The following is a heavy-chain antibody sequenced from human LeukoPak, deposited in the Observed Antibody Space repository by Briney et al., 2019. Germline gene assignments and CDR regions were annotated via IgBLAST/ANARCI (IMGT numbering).Heavy chain of an antibody. V-gene: IGHV4-34*01. D-gene: IGHD6-13*01. Sequence: PSETLSLTCAVYGGSFSGYYWSWIRQPPGKGLEWIGEINHSGSTNYNPSLKSRVTISVDTSKNQFSLKLSSVTAADTAVYYCARVKAAAGTGAFDIWGQGTMVTVSS. CDR1: GGSFSGYY. J-gene: IGHJ3*02. CDR2: INHSGST. CDR3: ARVKAAAGTGAFDI.